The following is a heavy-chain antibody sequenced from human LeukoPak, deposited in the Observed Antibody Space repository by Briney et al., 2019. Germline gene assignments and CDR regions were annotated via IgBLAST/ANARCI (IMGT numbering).Heavy chain of an antibody. CDR2: IIPIFGTA. CDR1: GGTFSSYA. D-gene: IGHD5-12*01. Sequence: GASVKVSCKASGGTFSSYAISWVRQAPGQGLEWMGGIIPIFGTANYAQKFQGRVTTTADESTSTAYMELSSLRSEDMAVYYCARGGTSGYGQFNYHYYMDVWGKGTTVTVSS. CDR3: ARGGTSGYGQFNYHYYMDV. J-gene: IGHJ6*03. V-gene: IGHV1-69*13.